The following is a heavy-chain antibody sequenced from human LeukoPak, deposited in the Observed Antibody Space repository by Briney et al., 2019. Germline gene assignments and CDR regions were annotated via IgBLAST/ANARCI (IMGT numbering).Heavy chain of an antibody. CDR3: ATIRSPNWFDP. CDR2: IRYDGGNK. J-gene: IGHJ5*02. D-gene: IGHD2-2*02. Sequence: GGSLRLSCAASGFTFSSYGMHWVRQAPGKELEWVAFIRYDGGNKYYADSVKGRFTISRDNSKNTLYLQMNSLRAEDTAVYYCATIRSPNWFDPWGQGTLVTVSS. CDR1: GFTFSSYG. V-gene: IGHV3-30*02.